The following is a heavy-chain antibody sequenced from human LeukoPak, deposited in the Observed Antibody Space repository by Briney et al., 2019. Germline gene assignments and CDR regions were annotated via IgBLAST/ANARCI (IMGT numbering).Heavy chain of an antibody. CDR1: GLSFSGYY. CDR2: INHSGST. J-gene: IGHJ4*02. D-gene: IGHD1-1*01. V-gene: IGHV4-34*01. CDR3: ASLGTTGTTFDY. Sequence: SETLSLTCAGYGLSFSGYYWSWLRQPPGKGLEWIGEINHSGSTNYNPSLKSRVTISVDTSKNQFSLKLSSVTAADTAVYYCASLGTTGTTFDYWGQGTLVTVSS.